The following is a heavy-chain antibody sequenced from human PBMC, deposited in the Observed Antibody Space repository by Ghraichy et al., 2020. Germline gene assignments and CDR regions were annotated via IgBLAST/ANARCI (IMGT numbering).Heavy chain of an antibody. D-gene: IGHD2-8*01. CDR2: INPNSGVT. Sequence: ASVKVSCKASGHTYTDYYVHWVRQAPGQGLEWMGWINPNSGVTNYAEKFQGRVTMARDTSISTAYMELSRLRSDDTAVYYCAREGPYCTNGVCYSPADVWGQGTTVTVSS. CDR1: GHTYTDYY. J-gene: IGHJ6*02. V-gene: IGHV1-2*02. CDR3: AREGPYCTNGVCYSPADV.